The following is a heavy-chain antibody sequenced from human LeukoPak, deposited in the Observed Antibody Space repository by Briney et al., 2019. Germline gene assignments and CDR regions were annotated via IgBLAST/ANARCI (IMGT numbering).Heavy chain of an antibody. Sequence: SETLSLTCAVYGGSLSGYCWSWIRQPPGKGLEWIGEINHSGSTNYNPSLKSRVTISVDTSKNQFSLKLSSVTAADTAVYYCARGVPYYDSSGYYYPFDYWGQGTLVTVSS. D-gene: IGHD3-22*01. V-gene: IGHV4-34*01. J-gene: IGHJ4*02. CDR1: GGSLSGYC. CDR3: ARGVPYYDSSGYYYPFDY. CDR2: INHSGST.